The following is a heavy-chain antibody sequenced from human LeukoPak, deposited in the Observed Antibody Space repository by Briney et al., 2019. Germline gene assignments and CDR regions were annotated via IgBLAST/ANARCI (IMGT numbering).Heavy chain of an antibody. D-gene: IGHD6-13*01. Sequence: GSLRPSCAASGFTFSSYAMSWVRQPPGKGLEWVSAIIVIGGSTYYADSVKGRFTISRDNSKNPLYPQMNSLRAEDTAVYYCAKVPRIAAAGYFDYWGQGTLVTVS. J-gene: IGHJ4*02. CDR2: IIVIGGST. CDR1: GFTFSSYA. V-gene: IGHV3-23*01. CDR3: AKVPRIAAAGYFDY.